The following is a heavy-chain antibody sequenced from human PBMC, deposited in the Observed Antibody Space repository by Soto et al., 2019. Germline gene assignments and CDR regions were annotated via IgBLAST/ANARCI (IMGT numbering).Heavy chain of an antibody. D-gene: IGHD6-13*01. CDR2: VYHSGST. CDR1: GGSISSYY. CDR3: ASSHAGAHITAAVH. V-gene: IGHV4-59*12. J-gene: IGHJ4*02. Sequence: SETLSLTCTVSGGSISSYYWSWIRQPPGKGLEWIGYVYHSGSTYYNPSLKSRVTISVDRSKNQFSLKLSSVTAADTAVYYCASSHAGAHITAAVHWGQGTLVTVS.